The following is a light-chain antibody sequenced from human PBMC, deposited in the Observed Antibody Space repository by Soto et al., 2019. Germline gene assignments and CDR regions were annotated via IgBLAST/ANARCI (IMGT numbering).Light chain of an antibody. Sequence: QSVLTQAASVSGSPGQSITISCVGTNSDIGGYNFVSWYQQHPGKAPKLMIFEVNKRPSGVSNRFSGSKSGNTASLTISGLQAEDEADYFCFSYTTGTTNVFGTGTKVTVL. CDR1: NSDIGGYNF. V-gene: IGLV2-14*01. CDR2: EVN. J-gene: IGLJ1*01. CDR3: FSYTTGTTNV.